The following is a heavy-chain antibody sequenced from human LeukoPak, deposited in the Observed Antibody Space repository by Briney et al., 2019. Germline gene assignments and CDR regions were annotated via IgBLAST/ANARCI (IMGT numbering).Heavy chain of an antibody. V-gene: IGHV1-18*01. D-gene: IGHD3-22*01. CDR1: GYTFTSYG. CDR3: ARGRAAITTTPTDAFDI. Sequence: ASVKVSCKASGYTFTSYGISWVRQAPGQGLEWMGWISAYNGNTDYAQKLQGRVTMTTDTSTSTAYMELRSLRSDDTAVYYCARGRAAITTTPTDAFDIWGQGTMVTVSS. J-gene: IGHJ3*02. CDR2: ISAYNGNT.